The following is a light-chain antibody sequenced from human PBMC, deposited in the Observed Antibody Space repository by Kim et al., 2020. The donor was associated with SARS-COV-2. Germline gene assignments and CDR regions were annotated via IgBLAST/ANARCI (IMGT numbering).Light chain of an antibody. J-gene: IGLJ2*01. CDR3: SSYTSIFTLV. Sequence: GQSITIACTGTSSDVSGCEYVSGYQKHQGKAPKLLIYDVSNRPSGVSNRFSGAKSGNTASLTISGLQAEDEAEYYCSSYTSIFTLVFGGGTQLTVL. V-gene: IGLV2-14*03. CDR1: SSDVSGCEY. CDR2: DVS.